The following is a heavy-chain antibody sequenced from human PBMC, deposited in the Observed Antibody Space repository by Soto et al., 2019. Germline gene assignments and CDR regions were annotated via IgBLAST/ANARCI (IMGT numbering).Heavy chain of an antibody. CDR2: IIPLYGTV. Sequence: QVQLVQSGAEVKKPGSSVKVSCKAPGGTFNSYAISWVRQAPGQGLEWMGGIIPLYGTVNYAQKFQDRVTITADDSTRTAYMELSRLRSDDTAVYYCARDMGGCSAGRCLHNWFDPWGQGTLVTVSS. J-gene: IGHJ5*02. CDR3: ARDMGGCSAGRCLHNWFDP. CDR1: GGTFNSYA. V-gene: IGHV1-69*01. D-gene: IGHD2-15*01.